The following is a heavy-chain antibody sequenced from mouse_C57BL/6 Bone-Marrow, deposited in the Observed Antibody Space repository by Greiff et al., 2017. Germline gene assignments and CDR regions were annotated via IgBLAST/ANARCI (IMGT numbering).Heavy chain of an antibody. D-gene: IGHD1-1*01. Sequence: EVKVVESEGGLVQPGSSMKLSCTASGFTFSDYYMAWVRQVPEKGLEWVANINYDGSSTYYLDSLKSRFIISRDNAKNILYLQMSSLKSEDTATYYCARDCIYYYGSSYGYWGQGTLVTVSA. CDR2: INYDGSST. J-gene: IGHJ3*01. CDR3: ARDCIYYYGSSYGY. CDR1: GFTFSDYY. V-gene: IGHV5-16*01.